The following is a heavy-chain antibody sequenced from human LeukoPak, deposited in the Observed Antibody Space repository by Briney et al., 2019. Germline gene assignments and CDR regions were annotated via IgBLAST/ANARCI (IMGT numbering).Heavy chain of an antibody. D-gene: IGHD7-27*01. CDR3: ARLGSNNYFDP. CDR2: IDPSDSYT. Sequence: GGSLRLSCKGSGYSFTSYWIRWVRQTPGKGLEWMGRIDPSDSYTNYSPSFQGHVNISADKSLNTAYLQWSSLKASDTAMYYCARLGSNNYFDPWGQGTLVTVSS. J-gene: IGHJ5*02. CDR1: GYSFTSYW. V-gene: IGHV5-10-1*01.